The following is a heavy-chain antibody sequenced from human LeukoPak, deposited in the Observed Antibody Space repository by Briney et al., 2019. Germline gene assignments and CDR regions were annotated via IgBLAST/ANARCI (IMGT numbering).Heavy chain of an antibody. CDR1: XXTFTXXY. V-gene: IGHV1-46*01. Sequence: KVSCXAXXXTFTXXYXHWVRQAPGQGLEWMGIINPSGGSTSYAQKFQGRVTMTRDTSTSTVYMELSSLRSEDTAVYYCARDSAAVTARGRYFDYWGQGTLVTVSS. D-gene: IGHD2-21*02. CDR3: ARDSAAVTARGRYFDY. CDR2: INPSGGST. J-gene: IGHJ4*02.